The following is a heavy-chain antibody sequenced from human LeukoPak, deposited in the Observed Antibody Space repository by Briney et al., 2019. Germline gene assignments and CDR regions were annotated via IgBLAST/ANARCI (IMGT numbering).Heavy chain of an antibody. Sequence: PGGSLRLSCAASGFTFDDYAMNWVRQAPGKGLEWVSGINWNGGSTYYRDSVKGRFTISRDNAKNSLYLQMNCLRAEDTALYYCARVKGSGYRNSIDYWGQGTLVTVSS. J-gene: IGHJ4*02. D-gene: IGHD3-3*01. V-gene: IGHV3-20*04. CDR3: ARVKGSGYRNSIDY. CDR1: GFTFDDYA. CDR2: INWNGGST.